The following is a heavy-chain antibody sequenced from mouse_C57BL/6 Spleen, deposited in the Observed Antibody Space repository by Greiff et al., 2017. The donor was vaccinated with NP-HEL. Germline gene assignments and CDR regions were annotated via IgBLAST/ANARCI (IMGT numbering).Heavy chain of an antibody. Sequence: QVQLQQPGAELVKPGASVKVSCKASGYTFTSDWMHWVKQRPGQGLEWIGRIHPSDSDTNYNQTFKGKATLTGDKSSSTAYRQLRSLTSEDSAVYYCAIKQIWSFAYWGQGTLVTVSA. CDR2: IHPSDSDT. CDR1: GYTFTSDW. CDR3: AIKQIWSFAY. J-gene: IGHJ3*01. V-gene: IGHV1-74*01.